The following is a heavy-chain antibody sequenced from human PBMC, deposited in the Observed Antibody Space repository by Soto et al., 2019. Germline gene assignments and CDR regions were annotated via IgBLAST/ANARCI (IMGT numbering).Heavy chain of an antibody. CDR2: ISAYNGNT. Sequence: GASVKVSCKASGYTFTSYGISWVRQAPGQGLEWMGWISAYNGNTNYAQKLQGRVTMTTDTSTSTAYMELRSLRSDDTAVYYCARMGGGWDYYGSGSPYYYYYYMVVWGKGTTVTVSS. D-gene: IGHD3-10*01. V-gene: IGHV1-18*01. CDR3: ARMGGGWDYYGSGSPYYYYYYMVV. J-gene: IGHJ6*03. CDR1: GYTFTSYG.